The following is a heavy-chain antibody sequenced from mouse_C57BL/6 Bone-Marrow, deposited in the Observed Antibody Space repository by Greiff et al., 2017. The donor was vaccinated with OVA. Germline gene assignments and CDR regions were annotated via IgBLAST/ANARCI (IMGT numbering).Heavy chain of an antibody. V-gene: IGHV14-4*01. D-gene: IGHD6-1*01. J-gene: IGHJ3*01. CDR3: TKPFAD. CDR2: IDPENGDT. CDR1: GFNIKDDY. Sequence: EVKLVESGAELVRPGASVKLSCTASGFNIKDDYMHWVKQRPEQGLEWIGWIDPENGDTEYASKFQGKATITADTSSNTAYLQLSSLTSEDTAVYYCTKPFADWGQGTLVTVSA.